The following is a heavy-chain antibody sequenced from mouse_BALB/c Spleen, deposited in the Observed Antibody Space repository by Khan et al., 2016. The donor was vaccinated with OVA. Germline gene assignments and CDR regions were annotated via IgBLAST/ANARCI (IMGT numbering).Heavy chain of an antibody. Sequence: EVQLQESGPSLVKPSQTLSLTCSVTGDSITTGYWNWIRKFPGNKLEYMGYIIYTGYTYYNPSLKSRISITRHTSNNQDYLQLNPVTDEDTATYYCARSTYRYAFVYWGQGTLVTVSA. D-gene: IGHD2-14*01. CDR1: GDSITTGY. V-gene: IGHV3-8*02. CDR2: IIYTGYT. J-gene: IGHJ3*01. CDR3: ARSTYRYAFVY.